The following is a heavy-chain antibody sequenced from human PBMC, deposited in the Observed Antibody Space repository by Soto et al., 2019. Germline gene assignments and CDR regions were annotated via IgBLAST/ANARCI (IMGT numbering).Heavy chain of an antibody. V-gene: IGHV4-39*01. CDR2: IYYDGNT. CDR3: VRSSILPRVFMYPFDY. CDR1: GGSISSSSHY. D-gene: IGHD6-6*01. Sequence: QLQLQESGPGLVKPSETLSLTCTVSGGSISSSSHYWGWIRQPPGKGLECIGNIYYDGNTYYNPSLKSRVTISLDTSKNQFSLRLDSVTAADTAVYFCVRSSILPRVFMYPFDYWGHGTLVTVSS. J-gene: IGHJ4*01.